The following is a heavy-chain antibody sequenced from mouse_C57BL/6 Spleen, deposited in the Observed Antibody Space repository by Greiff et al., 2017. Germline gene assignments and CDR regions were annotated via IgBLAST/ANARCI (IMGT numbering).Heavy chain of an antibody. Sequence: VKLQQPGAELVMPGASVKLSCKASGYTFTSYWMNWVKQRPGQGLEWIGEIDPSDSYTNYNQKVKGKFTLTVDKASSTAYMQRSSRTSEDAAVYYCARGGYDYVLAWFAYWGQGTLVTVSA. CDR3: ARGGYDYVLAWFAY. CDR2: IDPSDSYT. V-gene: IGHV1-69*01. D-gene: IGHD2-4*01. CDR1: GYTFTSYW. J-gene: IGHJ3*01.